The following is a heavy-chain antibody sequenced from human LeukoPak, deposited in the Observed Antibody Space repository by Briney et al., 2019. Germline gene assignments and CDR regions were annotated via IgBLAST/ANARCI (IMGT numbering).Heavy chain of an antibody. CDR1: GFTFSDYY. CDR2: FSWDGGST. CDR3: AKDLRRGYSYGFFDY. V-gene: IGHV3-43*01. Sequence: GGSLRLSCAASGFTFSDYYMSWIRQAPGKGLEWVSLFSWDGGSTYYADSVKGRFTISRDNSKNSLYLQMNSLRTEDTALYYCAKDLRRGYSYGFFDYWGQGTLVTVSS. D-gene: IGHD5-18*01. J-gene: IGHJ4*02.